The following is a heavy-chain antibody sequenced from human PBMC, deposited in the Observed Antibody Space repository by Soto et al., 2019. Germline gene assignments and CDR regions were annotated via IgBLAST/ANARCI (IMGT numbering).Heavy chain of an antibody. Sequence: GESLKISCKGSGYSLTSYWIGWVRQMPGKGLEWMGIIYPGDSDTRYSPSFQGQVTISADKSISTASLQWSSLKASDPAFFYCARSVCVPYYYYYGMDVWGQGTRVTVSS. CDR3: ARSVCVPYYYYYGMDV. CDR2: IYPGDSDT. V-gene: IGHV5-51*01. J-gene: IGHJ6*02. D-gene: IGHD2-2*01. CDR1: GYSLTSYW.